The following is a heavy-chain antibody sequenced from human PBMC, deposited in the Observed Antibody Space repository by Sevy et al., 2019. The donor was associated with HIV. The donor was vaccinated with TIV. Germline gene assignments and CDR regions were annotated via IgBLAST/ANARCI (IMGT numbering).Heavy chain of an antibody. CDR3: AREEVSGMDV. CDR1: GDSVRSHS. CDR2: IYESDDT. Sequence: SETLSLTCTVSGDSVRSHSWCWIRQPPGKGLEWIGNINIYESDDTKSNPSFNRRVTTSVDSSKNHVSLKLRSVTAADTAVYYGAREEVSGMDVWGQGTTVTVSS. V-gene: IGHV4-59*02. J-gene: IGHJ6*02.